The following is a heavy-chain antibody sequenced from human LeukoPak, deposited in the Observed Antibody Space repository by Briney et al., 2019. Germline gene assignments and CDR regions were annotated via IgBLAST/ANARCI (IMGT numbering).Heavy chain of an antibody. CDR3: ARRGSGVDY. D-gene: IGHD6-19*01. Sequence: ASVKVSCKASGYTFTTYCIHWVRQAPGQGLEWMGVINPSGGSTSYAQKFQGRVTLTSDSSTSTVYMELTSLISEDTAVYYCARRGSGVDYWGQGTLVTVSS. CDR2: INPSGGST. CDR1: GYTFTTYC. V-gene: IGHV1-46*01. J-gene: IGHJ4*02.